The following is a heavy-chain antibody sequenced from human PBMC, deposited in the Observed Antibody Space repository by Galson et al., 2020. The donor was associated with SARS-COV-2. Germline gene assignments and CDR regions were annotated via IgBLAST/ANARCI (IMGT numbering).Heavy chain of an antibody. CDR1: GYTISDFW. Sequence: GESLRLSCAASGYTISDFWMSCVRQGPGKGLEWVAKIKQDGSEKFYVDSVKGRVAISRDNAKNSLFLQMSSQRVEDTAVYYCARGGFYGAWGQVTLVTVSS. CDR3: ARGGFYGA. CDR2: IKQDGSEK. D-gene: IGHD3-10*01. J-gene: IGHJ5*02. V-gene: IGHV3-7*02.